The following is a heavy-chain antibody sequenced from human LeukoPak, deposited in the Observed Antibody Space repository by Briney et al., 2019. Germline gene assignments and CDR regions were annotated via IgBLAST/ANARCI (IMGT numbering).Heavy chain of an antibody. CDR1: GGSISSGSYY. V-gene: IGHV4-61*02. CDR3: ANSIDFDYGDYYFDY. Sequence: PSQTLSLTCTVSGGSISSGSYYWSWIRQPAGKGLEWIGRIYTSGSTNYNPSLKSRVTISLDTSKNQFSLKLSSVTAADTAVYYCANSIDFDYGDYYFDYWGQGALVTISS. CDR2: IYTSGST. D-gene: IGHD4-17*01. J-gene: IGHJ4*02.